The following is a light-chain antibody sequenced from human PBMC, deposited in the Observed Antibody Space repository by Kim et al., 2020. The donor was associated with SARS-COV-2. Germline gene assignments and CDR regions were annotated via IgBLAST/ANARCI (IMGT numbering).Light chain of an antibody. V-gene: IGLV1-44*01. CDR1: SSNIGKNT. CDR2: SNN. Sequence: QSVLTQPPSASGTPGQRVNISCSGSSSNIGKNTVNWYQQFPGAAPKLLIYSNNQRPSGVPDRFSGSKSGSSASLAISGLQSDDEADYYCAAWDDSLNGPVFGGGTKLTVL. CDR3: AAWDDSLNGPV. J-gene: IGLJ3*02.